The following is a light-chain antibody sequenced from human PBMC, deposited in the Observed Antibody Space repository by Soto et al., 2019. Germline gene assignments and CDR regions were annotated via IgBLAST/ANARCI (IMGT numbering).Light chain of an antibody. CDR2: DVT. Sequence: QSVLTQPASVSGSPGQSITISCTGTSSDVGGFNYVSWYQQHPGEAPKLMIYDVTNRPSGVSYRFSGSKSGNTASLTISGLQAEDEADYYCNSYTGSSTYVFGTGTKVTVL. J-gene: IGLJ1*01. V-gene: IGLV2-14*03. CDR3: NSYTGSSTYV. CDR1: SSDVGGFNY.